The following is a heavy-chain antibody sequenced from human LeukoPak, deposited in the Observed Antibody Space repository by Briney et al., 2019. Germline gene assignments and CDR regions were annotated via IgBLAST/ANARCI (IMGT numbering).Heavy chain of an antibody. Sequence: GGSLRLSCAASGFTFSSYGRHWVRQAPGKGLEWVAFIRYDGSNKYYADSVKGRFTISRDNSKNTLYLQMNSLRAEDTAVYYCAKDGYYYGSGIDYWGQGTLVTVSS. D-gene: IGHD3-10*01. CDR1: GFTFSSYG. J-gene: IGHJ4*02. CDR3: AKDGYYYGSGIDY. CDR2: IRYDGSNK. V-gene: IGHV3-30*02.